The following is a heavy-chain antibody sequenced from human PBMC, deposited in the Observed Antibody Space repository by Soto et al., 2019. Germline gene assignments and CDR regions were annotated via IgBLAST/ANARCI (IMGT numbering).Heavy chain of an antibody. CDR2: VNPNSGGT. D-gene: IGHD2-15*01. CDR3: ARDPYCSGGSCSKFDY. J-gene: IGHJ4*02. CDR1: GYTFTGYY. Sequence: GASVKVSCKASGYTFTGYYMHWVRQAPGQGLEWMGWVNPNSGGTNYAQKFQGRVTMTRDTSISTAYMELSRLRSDDTAVYYCARDPYCSGGSCSKFDYWGQGTLVTVSS. V-gene: IGHV1-2*02.